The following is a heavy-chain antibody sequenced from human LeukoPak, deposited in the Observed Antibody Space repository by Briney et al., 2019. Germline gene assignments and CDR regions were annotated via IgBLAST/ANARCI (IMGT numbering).Heavy chain of an antibody. J-gene: IGHJ6*02. CDR2: INHSGST. CDR1: GFTFSRHW. V-gene: IGHV4-34*01. D-gene: IGHD2-15*01. CDR3: ARGPLTDIVVVVAALGEGYYYYGMDV. Sequence: GSLTLSCAASGFTFSRHWMDWVRHAPGEGREWVGEINHSGSTNYNPSLKSRVTISVDTSKNQFSLKLSSVPDADTAVYYCARGPLTDIVVVVAALGEGYYYYGMDVWGQGATVTVSS.